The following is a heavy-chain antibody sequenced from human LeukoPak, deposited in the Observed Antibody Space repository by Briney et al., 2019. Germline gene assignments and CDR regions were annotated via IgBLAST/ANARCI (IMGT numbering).Heavy chain of an antibody. J-gene: IGHJ4*02. D-gene: IGHD4-17*01. CDR1: GGSISSYY. V-gene: IGHV4-59*01. Sequence: SETLSLTCTVSGGSISSYYWSWIRQPPGKGLEWIGYIYYSGSTNYNPSLKSRVTISVDTSKNQFSLKLSSVTAADTAVYYCARDRKDYGDYSGAFDIWGQGTLVTVSS. CDR2: IYYSGST. CDR3: ARDRKDYGDYSGAFDI.